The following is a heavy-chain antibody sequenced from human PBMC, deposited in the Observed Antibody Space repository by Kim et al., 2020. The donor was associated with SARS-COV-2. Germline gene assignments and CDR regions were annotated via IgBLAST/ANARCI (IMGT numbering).Heavy chain of an antibody. V-gene: IGHV3-7*01. D-gene: IGHD6-13*01. J-gene: IGHJ6*02. CDR2: IKQDGSEK. Sequence: GGSLRLSCAASGFTFSSYWMSWVRQAPGKGLEWVANIKQDGSEKYYVDSVKGRFTISRDNAKNSLYLQMNSLRAEDTAVYYCAREGSSWYGRRNYYGMDVWGQGTTVTVSS. CDR3: AREGSSWYGRRNYYGMDV. CDR1: GFTFSSYW.